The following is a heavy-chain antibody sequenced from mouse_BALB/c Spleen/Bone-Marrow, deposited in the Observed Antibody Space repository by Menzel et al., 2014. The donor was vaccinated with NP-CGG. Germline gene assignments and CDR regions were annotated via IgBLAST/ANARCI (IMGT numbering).Heavy chain of an antibody. CDR3: ARQGDGYFDY. V-gene: IGHV5-9-3*01. J-gene: IGHJ2*01. CDR2: ISSGGSYT. Sequence: EVQLVESGGGVVKPGGSLKLSCAASGFTFSSYAMSWVRQTPEKRLEWVATISSGGSYTYYPDSVKGRFTISRDNAKNTLYLQMSSLRSEDTAIYYCARQGDGYFDYWGQGTTLTVSS. CDR1: GFTFSSYA. D-gene: IGHD2-3*01.